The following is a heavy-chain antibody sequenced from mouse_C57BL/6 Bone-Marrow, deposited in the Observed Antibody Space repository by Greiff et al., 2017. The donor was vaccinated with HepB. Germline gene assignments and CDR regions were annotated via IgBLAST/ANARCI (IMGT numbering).Heavy chain of an antibody. J-gene: IGHJ3*01. CDR2: IWRGGST. CDR3: ARNSCYDGAWFAY. V-gene: IGHV2-2*01. Sequence: QVQLKESGPGLVQPSQSLSITCTVSGFSLTSYGVHWVRQSPGKGLEWLGVIWRGGSTDYNAAFISRLSISKDKSKSQVFFKMNSLQADDTAIYYCARNSCYDGAWFAYWGQGTLVTVSA. CDR1: GFSLTSYG. D-gene: IGHD2-12*01.